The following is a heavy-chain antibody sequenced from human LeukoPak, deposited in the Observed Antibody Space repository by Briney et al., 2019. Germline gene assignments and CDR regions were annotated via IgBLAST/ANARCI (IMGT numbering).Heavy chain of an antibody. V-gene: IGHV1-46*01. CDR2: INPRDVTI. CDR1: GYTLTSYH. CDR3: ARDLNNFYYMDV. Sequence: ASVKVSCKASGYTLTSYHMHWVRQAPGQGPEWMGKINPRDVTITYAQKFQSRVTMTRDVSTNTVYMELSSLRSDDTAVYYCARDLNNFYYMDVWGKGTTVIVSS. J-gene: IGHJ6*03. D-gene: IGHD2/OR15-2a*01.